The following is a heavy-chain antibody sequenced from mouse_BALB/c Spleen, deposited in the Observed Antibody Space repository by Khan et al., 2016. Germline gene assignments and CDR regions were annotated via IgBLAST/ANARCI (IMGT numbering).Heavy chain of an antibody. CDR1: GSSLTGYG. CDR2: IWADGRT. CDR3: SSDSDGFAY. V-gene: IGHV2-6-7*01. Sequence: QVQLKESGPGLVAPSQSLSITCTVSGSSLTGYGVNWVRQPPGKGLEWLGKIWADGRTDYNSVLKSRVSTSKDNSKSHVALKMNSLQTDDTANYYCSSDSDGFAYWGQGTLVIVSA. J-gene: IGHJ3*01.